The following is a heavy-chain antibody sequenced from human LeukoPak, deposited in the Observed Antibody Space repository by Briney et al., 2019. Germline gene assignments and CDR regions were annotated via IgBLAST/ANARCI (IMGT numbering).Heavy chain of an antibody. CDR3: TTKSTY. CDR2: ISNSGSTT. CDR1: GFTFSSYE. D-gene: IGHD2/OR15-2a*01. Sequence: GGSLRLSCAASGFTFSSYEMNWVRQAPGKGLEWVACISNSGSTTFHADSVKGRFTISRDNAKNALFLQMNSLRAEDTAVYYSTTKSTYWGQGTLVTASS. J-gene: IGHJ4*02. V-gene: IGHV3-48*03.